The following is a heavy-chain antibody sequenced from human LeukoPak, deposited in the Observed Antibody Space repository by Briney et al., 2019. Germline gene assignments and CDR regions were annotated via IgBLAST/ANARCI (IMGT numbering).Heavy chain of an antibody. CDR3: AKGRGSANSGSNY. Sequence: GGSLRLSCAASGFTFSSYGMHWVRQAPGKGLEWVAVISYDGSNKYYADSVKGRFTISRDNSKNTLYLQMNSLRAEDTAVYYCAKGRGSANSGSNYWGQGTQVTVSS. J-gene: IGHJ4*02. CDR1: GFTFSSYG. D-gene: IGHD1-26*01. V-gene: IGHV3-30*18. CDR2: ISYDGSNK.